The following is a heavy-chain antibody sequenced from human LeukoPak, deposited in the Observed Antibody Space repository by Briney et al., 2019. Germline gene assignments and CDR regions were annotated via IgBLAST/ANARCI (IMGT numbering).Heavy chain of an antibody. J-gene: IGHJ6*02. CDR3: ARGDLLYYYGMDV. Sequence: SETLSLTCTVSGGSISSYYWSWIRQPPGKGLEWIGYIYYSGSTNYNPSLKSRVTISVDTSKNQFSLKLSSVTAADTAVYYCARGDLLYYYGMDVWGQGTTVIVSS. CDR2: IYYSGST. CDR1: GGSISSYY. V-gene: IGHV4-59*01.